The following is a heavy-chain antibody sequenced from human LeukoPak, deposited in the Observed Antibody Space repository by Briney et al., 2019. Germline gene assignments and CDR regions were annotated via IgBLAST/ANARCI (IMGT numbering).Heavy chain of an antibody. V-gene: IGHV3-23*01. D-gene: IGHD3-10*01. CDR1: GFTFRNYA. CDR2: ISGSGDRT. J-gene: IGHJ6*04. Sequence: GGSPRLPCAASGFTFRNYAMSWVRQAPGKGLEWVSGISGSGDRTNYADAVKGRFTISRDNSKNTLYLQMNFLRVEDTAIYYCAKGGRGYYASGSPQPYYYGMDVWGKGTTVTVSS. CDR3: AKGGRGYYASGSPQPYYYGMDV.